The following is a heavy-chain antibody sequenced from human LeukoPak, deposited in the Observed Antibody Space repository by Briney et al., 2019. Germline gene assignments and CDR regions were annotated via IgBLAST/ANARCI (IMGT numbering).Heavy chain of an antibody. CDR2: MNPKSGNT. CDR1: GYTFITYE. Sequence: ASVKVSCKASGYTFITYEINWVRQATGQGLEWMGWMNPKSGNTGYAQKFQGRVTMTRNTSISTAYMELSSLRSEDTAVYYCARAHTDYDILTGYYEFDYWGRGTLVTVSS. CDR3: ARAHTDYDILTGYYEFDY. V-gene: IGHV1-8*01. D-gene: IGHD3-9*01. J-gene: IGHJ4*02.